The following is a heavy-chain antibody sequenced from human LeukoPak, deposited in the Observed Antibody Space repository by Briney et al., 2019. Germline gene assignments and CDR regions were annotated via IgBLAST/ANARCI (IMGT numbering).Heavy chain of an antibody. CDR3: ARARIAVTGTYYFDS. CDR1: GFTFSDYY. Sequence: GGSLRLSCAASGFTFSDYYMSWIRQAPGRGLEWVSDISTVSTYTDYADSVKGRFTISRDNAENSLYLQMNSLRAEDTAVYYCARARIAVTGTYYFDSWGQGTLVTVSS. D-gene: IGHD6-19*01. J-gene: IGHJ4*02. V-gene: IGHV3-11*06. CDR2: ISTVSTYT.